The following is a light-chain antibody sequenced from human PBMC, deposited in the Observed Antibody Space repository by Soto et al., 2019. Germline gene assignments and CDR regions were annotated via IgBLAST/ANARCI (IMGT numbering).Light chain of an antibody. CDR3: QQYYSYLT. J-gene: IGKJ4*01. CDR1: QGISSY. CDR2: AAS. Sequence: AIRMTQSPSSLSASTGDRVTITCRASQGISSYLAWYQQKPGKAPKLLIYAASTLQSGVPSRFSGSGSGTDFTLTINCLQSEDFATYYCQQYYSYLTFGGGTKVEIK. V-gene: IGKV1-8*01.